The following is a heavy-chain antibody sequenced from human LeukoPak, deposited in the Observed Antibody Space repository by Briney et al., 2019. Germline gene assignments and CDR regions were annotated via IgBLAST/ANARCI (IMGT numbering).Heavy chain of an antibody. CDR2: ISGSGGST. D-gene: IGHD4/OR15-4a*01. Sequence: GGPLRLSCAASGFTFSSYAMSWVRQAPGKGLEWVSAISGSGGSTYYADSVKGRFTISRDNSKNTLYLQMNSLRAEDTAVYYCATRDRLTIGYAFDIWGQGTMVTVSS. CDR3: ATRDRLTIGYAFDI. CDR1: GFTFSSYA. V-gene: IGHV3-23*01. J-gene: IGHJ3*02.